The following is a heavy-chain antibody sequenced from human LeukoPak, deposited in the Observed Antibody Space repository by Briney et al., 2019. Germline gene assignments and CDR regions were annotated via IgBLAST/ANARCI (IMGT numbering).Heavy chain of an antibody. Sequence: GGSLRLSCVASEFIFSDYWMSWVRQAPGKGLEWVANIKQGGREEKYVSSVKGRFAISRDDAKSTLYLQMDSLSGNDTAVYYCARDNGGWFDTWGRGTLVTVSS. CDR3: ARDNGGWFDT. V-gene: IGHV3-7*03. CDR2: IKQGGREE. CDR1: EFIFSDYW. J-gene: IGHJ5*02. D-gene: IGHD3-10*01.